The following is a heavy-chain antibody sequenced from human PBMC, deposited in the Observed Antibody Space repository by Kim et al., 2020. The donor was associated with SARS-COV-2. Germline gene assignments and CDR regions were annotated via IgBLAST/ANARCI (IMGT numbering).Heavy chain of an antibody. CDR1: GFTFGDYA. CDR2: IRSKAYGGTT. D-gene: IGHD3-3*01. J-gene: IGHJ6*02. V-gene: IGHV3-49*04. Sequence: GGSLRLSCTASGFTFGDYAMSWVRQAPGKGLEWVGFIRSKAYGGTTEYAASVKGRFTISRDDSKSIAYLQMNSLKTEDTAVYYCTLWSGEGDGYYYYYGMDVWGQGTTVTVSS. CDR3: TLWSGEGDGYYYYYGMDV.